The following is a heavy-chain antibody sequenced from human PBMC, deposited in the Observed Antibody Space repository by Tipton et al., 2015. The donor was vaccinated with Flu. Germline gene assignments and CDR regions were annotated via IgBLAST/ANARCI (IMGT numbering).Heavy chain of an antibody. CDR3: ARDEGGGYGVWYFDL. CDR1: GGSISNYY. Sequence: GLVKPSETLSLTCTVSGGSISNYYWSWIRQPPGKGLEWIGYVYDSGSTSYNPSLKSRVTISVDTSKNQFSLKLTSVTAADTAVYYCARDEGGGYGVWYFDLWGRGTLVTVSS. CDR2: VYDSGST. D-gene: IGHD5-12*01. V-gene: IGHV4-59*01. J-gene: IGHJ2*01.